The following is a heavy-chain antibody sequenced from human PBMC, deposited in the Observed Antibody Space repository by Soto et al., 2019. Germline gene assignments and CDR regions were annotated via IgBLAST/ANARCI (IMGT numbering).Heavy chain of an antibody. D-gene: IGHD3-22*01. CDR2: IYPGDSDT. Sequence: ESLNIPLQGSGYLFTSFWIGRVRPTPGKGLEWMGMIYPGDSDTRYSPSFQGQVTISADKSISAPLLQWSSLKASDTAMYYCVRPFDSSGWYDYWGQGTLVTVSS. V-gene: IGHV5-51*01. CDR3: VRPFDSSGWYDY. CDR1: GYLFTSFW. J-gene: IGHJ4*02.